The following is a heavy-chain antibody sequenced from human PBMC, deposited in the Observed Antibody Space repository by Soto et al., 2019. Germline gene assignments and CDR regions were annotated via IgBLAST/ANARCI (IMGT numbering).Heavy chain of an antibody. Sequence: QVQLQESGPGLVKPSGTLSLTCTVSGGSMSSSNWWNWVRQSPGKGLEWIGEAHHSGRTNYNPSLKSRFTISVDKSNNHFSLKLSSVTAADTAVYYCARSEATGLDYWGQGTLVTVSS. CDR1: GGSMSSSNW. CDR2: AHHSGRT. V-gene: IGHV4-4*02. CDR3: ARSEATGLDY. J-gene: IGHJ4*02. D-gene: IGHD1-26*01.